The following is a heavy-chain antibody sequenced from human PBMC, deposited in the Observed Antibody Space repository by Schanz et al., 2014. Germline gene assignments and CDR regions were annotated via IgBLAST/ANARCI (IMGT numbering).Heavy chain of an antibody. J-gene: IGHJ4*02. CDR3: VRNGDCRGGIRCDKGYFDS. D-gene: IGHD2-15*01. Sequence: QVQLQESGPGLVKPSGTLSLTCTVSGASISSVYWWSWVRQSPGTGLEWIGEMHHSEGRNYNPSLKGHVTTFIDDSKTHFFGELNSVTAADTAVYYCVRNGDCRGGIRCDKGYFDSWGQGILVTVSS. CDR2: MHHSEGR. V-gene: IGHV4-4*02. CDR1: GASISSVYW.